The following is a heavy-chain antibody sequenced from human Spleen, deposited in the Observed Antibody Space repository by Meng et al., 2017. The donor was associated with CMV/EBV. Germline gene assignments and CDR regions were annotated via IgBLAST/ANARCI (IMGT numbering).Heavy chain of an antibody. Sequence: GESLKISCAASGFTFSNYAMHWVRQAPGKGLEWVAVISNDGSNKYYADSVKGRFTIPRDNSKNTLYLHMNSLRAEDTAVYYCAKRDYCGGHCYDWAYYFDFWGQGTRVTVSS. J-gene: IGHJ4*02. CDR3: AKRDYCGGHCYDWAYYFDF. CDR2: ISNDGSNK. V-gene: IGHV3-30*04. D-gene: IGHD2-21*01. CDR1: GFTFSNYA.